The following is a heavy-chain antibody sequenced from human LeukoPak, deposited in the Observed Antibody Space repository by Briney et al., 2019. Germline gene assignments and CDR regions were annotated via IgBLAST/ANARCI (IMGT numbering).Heavy chain of an antibody. D-gene: IGHD3-10*01. CDR2: IKEDGSEI. J-gene: IGHJ4*02. CDR3: ARDRGCSTFDY. V-gene: IGHV3-7*01. Sequence: GGSLRLSCAASAFTFSNYWMSWVRQAPGKGLEWVANIKEDGSEINYVDSVKGRFTISRDNAKNSLYLQMNSLRVDDTAVYYCARDRGCSTFDYWGQGTLVTVSS. CDR1: AFTFSNYW.